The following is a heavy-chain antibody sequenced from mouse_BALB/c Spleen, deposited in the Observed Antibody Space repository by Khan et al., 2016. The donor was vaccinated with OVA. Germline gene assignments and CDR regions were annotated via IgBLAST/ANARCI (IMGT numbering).Heavy chain of an antibody. CDR1: GYIFTDSV. Sequence: QVQLQQSGPELVKPGASVKMSCKASGYIFTDSVINWVKQRTGQGLEWIGEIYPGSGSTYYHEKFKGKATLTADKSSNTAYMQLSSLTSADSTVYFCARSGYGSFAYWGQGTTLTVSS. CDR2: IYPGSGST. CDR3: ARSGYGSFAY. D-gene: IGHD2-10*02. V-gene: IGHV1-77*01. J-gene: IGHJ2*01.